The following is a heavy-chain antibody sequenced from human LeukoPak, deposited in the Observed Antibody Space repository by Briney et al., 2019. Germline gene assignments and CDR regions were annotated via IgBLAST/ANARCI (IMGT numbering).Heavy chain of an antibody. V-gene: IGHV3-23*01. CDR3: AKESGRIGVAGFAFDL. D-gene: IGHD6-19*01. CDR2: ISGIGGTT. J-gene: IGHJ5*02. Sequence: GALSLSCAASGLTFSGYYMTWVRDAPGEGLEWVSAISGIGGTTDFADCVNALSTISRDNSKQTLYLQMNSLRAEDTAVYYCAKESGRIGVAGFAFDLRGQVTLVTVSS. CDR1: GLTFSGYY.